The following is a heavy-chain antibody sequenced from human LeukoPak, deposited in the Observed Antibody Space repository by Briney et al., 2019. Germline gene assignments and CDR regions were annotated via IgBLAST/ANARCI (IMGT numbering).Heavy chain of an antibody. J-gene: IGHJ4*02. V-gene: IGHV3-66*01. D-gene: IGHD3-10*01. CDR3: ARESGSGSRGFDY. Sequence: GGSLRLSCAASGFTVRSIYMNGVRQAPGKGLEGLSGIYTGGSTYYEESVKDRFTISRDNSKNTLYLQMNSLRAEDTAVYYCARESGSGSRGFDYWGQGTLVTVSS. CDR2: IYTGGST. CDR1: GFTVRSIY.